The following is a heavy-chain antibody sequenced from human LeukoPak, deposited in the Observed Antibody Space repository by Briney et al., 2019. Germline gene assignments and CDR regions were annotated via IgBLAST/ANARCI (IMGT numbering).Heavy chain of an antibody. V-gene: IGHV3-30*02. D-gene: IGHD7-27*01. J-gene: IGHJ6*03. CDR2: LRYDGINK. CDR3: AKLGGPHSPVYYYYYMDV. Sequence: GGSLRLSCAASGFTFSSYGMHWVRQAPGKGLEWVAFLRYDGINKYYADSVKGRFTISRDNSKNTLYLQMNSLRAEDTAVYYCAKLGGPHSPVYYYYYMDVWGKGTTVTVSS. CDR1: GFTFSSYG.